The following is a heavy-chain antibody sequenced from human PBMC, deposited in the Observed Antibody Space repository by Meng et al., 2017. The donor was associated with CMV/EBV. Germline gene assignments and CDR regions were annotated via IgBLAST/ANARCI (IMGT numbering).Heavy chain of an antibody. D-gene: IGHD3-3*01. CDR3: ARGFSVGVVIKTFDY. CDR2: INPKSGGT. CDR1: GYTFTSYY. J-gene: IGHJ4*02. Sequence: ASVKVSCKASGYTFTSYYMHWVRQAPGQGLEWMGWINPKSGGTNYAQKFQGRVTMTRDTAISTAYMELSRLRSDDTAVYYCARGFSVGVVIKTFDYWGQGTLVTVSS. V-gene: IGHV1-2*02.